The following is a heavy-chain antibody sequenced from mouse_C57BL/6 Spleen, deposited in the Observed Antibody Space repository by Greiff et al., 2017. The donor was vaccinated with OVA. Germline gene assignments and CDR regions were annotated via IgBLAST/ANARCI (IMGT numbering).Heavy chain of an antibody. V-gene: IGHV1-18*01. D-gene: IGHD2-4*01. CDR3: ARRGDYEYYYAMDY. Sequence: VQLQQSGPELVKPGASVKIPCKASGYTFTDYNMDWVKQSHGKSLEWIGDINPNNGGTIYNQKFKGKATLTVDKSSSTAYMELRSLTSEDTAVYYCARRGDYEYYYAMDYWGQGTSVTVSS. J-gene: IGHJ4*01. CDR1: GYTFTDYN. CDR2: INPNNGGT.